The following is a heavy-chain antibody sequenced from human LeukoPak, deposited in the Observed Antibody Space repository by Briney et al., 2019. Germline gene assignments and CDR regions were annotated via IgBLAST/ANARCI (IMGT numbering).Heavy chain of an antibody. CDR2: IYSGGST. J-gene: IGHJ5*02. V-gene: IGHV3-53*01. CDR3: ARGIIVGATWGENDNWFDP. CDR1: GFTVSSNY. D-gene: IGHD1-26*01. Sequence: TGGSLRLSCAASGFTVSSNYMSWVRQAPGKGLEWVSVIYSGGSTYYADSVKGRFTISRDNSKNTLYLQMNSLRAEDTAVYYCARGIIVGATWGENDNWFDPWGQGTLVTVSS.